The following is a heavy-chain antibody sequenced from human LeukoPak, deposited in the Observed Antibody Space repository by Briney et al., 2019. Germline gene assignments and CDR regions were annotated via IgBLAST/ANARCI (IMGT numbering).Heavy chain of an antibody. CDR2: IWYDGSNK. CDR3: ARAGGTYSGYGDGMDV. D-gene: IGHD5-12*01. CDR1: GFTFSSYG. J-gene: IGHJ6*02. V-gene: IGHV3-33*01. Sequence: QPGRSLRLSCAASGFTFSSYGMHWARQAPGKGLEWVAVIWYDGSNKYYADSVKGRFTISRDNSKNTLYLQMNSLRAEDTAVYYCARAGGTYSGYGDGMDVWGQGTTVTVSS.